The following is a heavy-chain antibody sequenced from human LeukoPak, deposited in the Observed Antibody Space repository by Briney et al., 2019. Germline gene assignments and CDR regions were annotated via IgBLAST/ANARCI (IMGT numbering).Heavy chain of an antibody. D-gene: IGHD1-26*01. CDR3: ARGGNYFRFDP. CDR2: ISAYNGNT. V-gene: IGHV1-18*01. CDR1: GYTFTNHI. Sequence: ASVKVSCKASGYTFTNHIISWVRQAPGQGLEWMGWISAYNGNTNYAQKLQGRVTMTTDTSTATAYMELRSLRSDDTAVYYCARGGNYFRFDPWGQGTLVTVSS. J-gene: IGHJ5*02.